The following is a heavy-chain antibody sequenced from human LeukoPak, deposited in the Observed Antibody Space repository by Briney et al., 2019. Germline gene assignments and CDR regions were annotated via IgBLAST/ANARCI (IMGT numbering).Heavy chain of an antibody. CDR3: AREGPSNYCSGGSCYYGY. CDR2: IKQDGSEK. Sequence: GGSLRLSCAASGFTFSNYWMSWVRQAPGKGLEWVANIKQDGSEKYYVDSVKGRFTISRDNAKNSLYLQTNSLRAEDTAVYYCAREGPSNYCSGGSCYYGYWGQGTLVTVSS. D-gene: IGHD2-15*01. J-gene: IGHJ4*02. V-gene: IGHV3-7*01. CDR1: GFTFSNYW.